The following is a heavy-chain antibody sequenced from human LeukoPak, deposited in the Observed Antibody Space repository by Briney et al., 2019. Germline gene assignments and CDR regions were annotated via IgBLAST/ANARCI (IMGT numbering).Heavy chain of an antibody. Sequence: PGGSLRLSCAASGFTFSSYGMSWVRQAPGKGLEWVSYISGSGSTIYYADSVKGRFTISRDNAKNSLYLQMNSLRAEDTAVYYCARDRSTVAAWVDYWGQGTLVTVSS. V-gene: IGHV3-48*04. CDR3: ARDRSTVAAWVDY. CDR1: GFTFSSYG. CDR2: ISGSGSTI. J-gene: IGHJ4*02. D-gene: IGHD4-23*01.